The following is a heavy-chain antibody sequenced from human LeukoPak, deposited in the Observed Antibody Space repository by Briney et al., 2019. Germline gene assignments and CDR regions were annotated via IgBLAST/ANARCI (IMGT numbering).Heavy chain of an antibody. D-gene: IGHD3-9*01. J-gene: IGHJ4*02. CDR3: ARDLRILTGYSFDY. CDR1: GYTFTGYY. Sequence: GASLKVSCKASGYTFTGYYMHWVRQAPGQGLEWMGWINPNSGGTNYAQKFQGRVTMTRDTSISTAYMELSRLRSDDTAVYYCARDLRILTGYSFDYWGQGTLVTVSS. CDR2: INPNSGGT. V-gene: IGHV1-2*02.